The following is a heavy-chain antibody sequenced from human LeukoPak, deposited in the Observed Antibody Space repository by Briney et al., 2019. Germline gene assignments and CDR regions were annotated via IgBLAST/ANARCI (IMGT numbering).Heavy chain of an antibody. V-gene: IGHV4-61*02. CDR2: IYTSGST. CDR3: ERVYSSSWYFWSAP. J-gene: IGHJ5*02. D-gene: IGHD6-13*01. CDR1: GGSISSGSYY. Sequence: SQTLSLTCTFSGGSISSGSYYWSWIRQPAGKGLEWIGRIYTSGSTNYNPSLKSRVTISVDTSKNQFSLKLSSVTAAATAVYYCERVYSSSWYFWSAPWGQGTLVTVSS.